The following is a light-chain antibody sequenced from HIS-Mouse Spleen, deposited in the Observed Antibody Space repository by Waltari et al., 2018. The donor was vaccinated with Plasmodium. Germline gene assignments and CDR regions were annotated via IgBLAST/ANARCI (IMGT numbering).Light chain of an antibody. CDR1: ALPKKY. Sequence: SYELTQPPSVSVSPGHTASITCSGDALPKKYASWYQQKSGQAPVLVIYEDSKRPAGIPERFSGSSSGTMATLTISGAQVEDEADYYCYSTDSSGNHRVFGGGTKLTVL. J-gene: IGLJ3*02. CDR2: EDS. V-gene: IGLV3-10*01. CDR3: YSTDSSGNHRV.